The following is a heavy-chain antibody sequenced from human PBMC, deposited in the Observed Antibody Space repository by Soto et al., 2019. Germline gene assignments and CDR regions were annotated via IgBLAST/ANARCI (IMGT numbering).Heavy chain of an antibody. J-gene: IGHJ4*02. CDR1: GGTFSSYA. V-gene: IGHV1-69*13. CDR3: ARGRYYYDSSGYQDY. CDR2: IIPIFGTA. D-gene: IGHD3-22*01. Sequence: SVKVSCKASGGTFSSYAISWVRQAPGQGLEWMGGIIPIFGTANYAQKFQGRVTITADESTSTAYMELSSLRSEDTAVYYCARGRYYYDSSGYQDYWGQGTLVIVSS.